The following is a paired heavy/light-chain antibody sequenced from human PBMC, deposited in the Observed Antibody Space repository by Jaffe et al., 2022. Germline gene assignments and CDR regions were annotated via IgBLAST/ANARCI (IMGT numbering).Light chain of an antibody. CDR2: GAS. CDR3: QQYGSSPPLG. V-gene: IGKV3-20*01. CDR1: QSVSSSY. Sequence: EIVLTQSPGTLSLSPGERATLSCRASQSVSSSYLAWYQQKPGQAPRLLIYGASSRATGIPDRFSGSGSGTDFTLTISRLEPEDFAVYYCQQYGSSPPLGFGGGTKVEIK. J-gene: IGKJ4*01.
Heavy chain of an antibody. CDR3: ARDLFAHNYDFWSGYFYDAFDI. CDR1: GFTFSSYS. Sequence: EVQLVESGGGLVKPGGSLRLSCAASGFTFSSYSMNWVRQAPGKGLEWVSSISSSSSYIYYADSVKGRFTISRDNAKNSLYLQMNSLRAEDTAVYYCARDLFAHNYDFWSGYFYDAFDIWGQGTMVTVSS. D-gene: IGHD3-3*01. CDR2: ISSSSSYI. V-gene: IGHV3-21*01. J-gene: IGHJ3*02.